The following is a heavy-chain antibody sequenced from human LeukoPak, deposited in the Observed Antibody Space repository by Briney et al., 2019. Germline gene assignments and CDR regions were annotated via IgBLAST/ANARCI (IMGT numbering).Heavy chain of an antibody. CDR3: VSSPYYYMDV. J-gene: IGHJ6*03. Sequence: PGGSLRLSCAASGFIFSRYSMNWVRQAPGKGLEWISYISSSSSTIYYADSVKGRFNNSRDNAKNSLYLQMNSLRAEDTAVHYCVSSPYYYMDVWGKGTTVIVSS. CDR1: GFIFSRYS. V-gene: IGHV3-48*01. D-gene: IGHD2-2*01. CDR2: ISSSSSTI.